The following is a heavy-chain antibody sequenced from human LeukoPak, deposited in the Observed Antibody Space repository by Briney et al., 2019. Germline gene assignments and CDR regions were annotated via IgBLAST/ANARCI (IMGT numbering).Heavy chain of an antibody. V-gene: IGHV4-34*12. J-gene: IGHJ4*02. CDR1: GATISGYY. CDR3: ASRLRHLLGY. Sequence: SETLSLTCTVSGATISGYYWSWIRQPPGKGLEWIGEIFHSGSTNYSPSLKSRVTISIDKSKNQFSLKLTSVTVADTAVYYCASRLRHLLGYWGQGNLVTVSS. D-gene: IGHD3-16*01. CDR2: IFHSGST.